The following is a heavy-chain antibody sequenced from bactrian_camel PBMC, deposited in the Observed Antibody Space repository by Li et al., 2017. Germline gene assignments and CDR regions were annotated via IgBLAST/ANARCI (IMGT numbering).Heavy chain of an antibody. Sequence: HVQLVESGGGSVQAGGSLRLSCEVYRYNSGRCMDWFRQAPGKEREEVASIDSDGSTSYTDSVKGRFALSKDNAKNTLYLQMNSLKPEDSAMYYCAEGRGSRGEHCYSLNYWGQGTQVTVSS. CDR2: IDSDGST. V-gene: IGHV3S55*01. CDR1: RYNSGRC. D-gene: IGHD6*01. J-gene: IGHJ4*01. CDR3: AEGRGSRGEHCYSLNY.